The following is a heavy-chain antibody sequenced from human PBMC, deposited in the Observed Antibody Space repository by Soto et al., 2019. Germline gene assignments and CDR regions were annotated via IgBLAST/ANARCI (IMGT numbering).Heavy chain of an antibody. Sequence: EVQLVESGGGLVQPGGSLRLSCAASGLTFSSYEMHWVRQAPGKGLEWVSYISKSGSIIYYTDSVKGRFTISRDNAKNLLYLEMNSLRADDTAVYFCASVMLRFSYGIDVWGQGTTVTVSS. J-gene: IGHJ6*02. V-gene: IGHV3-48*03. CDR3: ASVMLRFSYGIDV. D-gene: IGHD3-3*01. CDR2: ISKSGSII. CDR1: GLTFSSYE.